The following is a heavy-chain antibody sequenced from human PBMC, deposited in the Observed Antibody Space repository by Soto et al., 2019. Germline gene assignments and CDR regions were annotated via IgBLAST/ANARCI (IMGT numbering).Heavy chain of an antibody. CDR3: ASTIFGLNWFDP. Sequence: PSETLSLTCTVSGGSISSYYWSWIRQPPGKGLEWIGYIYYSGSTNYNPSLKSRVTISVDTSKNQFSLKLSSVTAADTAVYYCASTIFGLNWFDPWGQGTLVTVS. CDR1: GGSISSYY. CDR2: IYYSGST. D-gene: IGHD3-3*01. J-gene: IGHJ5*02. V-gene: IGHV4-59*01.